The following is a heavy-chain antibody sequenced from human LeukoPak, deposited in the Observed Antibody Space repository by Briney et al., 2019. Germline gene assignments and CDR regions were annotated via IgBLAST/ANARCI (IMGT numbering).Heavy chain of an antibody. CDR1: GFTVSSNY. D-gene: IGHD4-23*01. J-gene: IGHJ4*02. CDR2: IYSGGST. V-gene: IGHV3-53*01. CDR3: ARDLSYGGNPGFDY. Sequence: GGSLRLSCAASGFTVSSNYMSWIRQAPGKGLEWVSVIYSGGSTYYADSVKGRFTISRDNSKNTLYLQMNSLRAEDTAVYYCARDLSYGGNPGFDYWGQGTLVTVPS.